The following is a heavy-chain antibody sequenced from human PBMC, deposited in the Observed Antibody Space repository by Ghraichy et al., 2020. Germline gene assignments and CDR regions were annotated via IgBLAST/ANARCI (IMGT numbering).Heavy chain of an antibody. CDR1: GFTFSGSA. D-gene: IGHD3-22*01. CDR2: IRSKANSYAT. Sequence: GSLRLSCAASGFTFSGSAMHWVRQASGKGLEWVGRIRSKANSYATAYAASVKGRFTISRDDSKNTAYLQMNSLKTEDTAVYYCTWGTDDSSGYYYYGMDVWGQGTTVTVSS. V-gene: IGHV3-73*01. J-gene: IGHJ6*02. CDR3: TWGTDDSSGYYYYGMDV.